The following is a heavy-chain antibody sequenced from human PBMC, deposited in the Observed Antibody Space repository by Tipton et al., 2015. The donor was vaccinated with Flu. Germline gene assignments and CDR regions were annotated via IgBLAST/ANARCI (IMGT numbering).Heavy chain of an antibody. Sequence: QVQLVQSGGGVVQPGRSLRLSCAASGFTFSSYGMHWVRQAPGKGLEWVAVISYDGSNKYYADSVKGRFTISRDNSKNSLYLQMNSLRAEDTALYYCAKGSITGTPRNYYYYYGMDVWGQGTTVTVSS. V-gene: IGHV3-30*18. CDR1: GFTFSSYG. CDR2: ISYDGSNK. J-gene: IGHJ6*02. CDR3: AKGSITGTPRNYYYYYGMDV. D-gene: IGHD1-7*01.